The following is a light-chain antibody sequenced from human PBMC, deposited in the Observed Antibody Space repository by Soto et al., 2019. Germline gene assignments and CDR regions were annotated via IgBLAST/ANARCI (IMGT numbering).Light chain of an antibody. J-gene: IGKJ1*01. V-gene: IGKV1-5*02. CDR2: DAS. CDR3: QQYNSYSWT. Sequence: DIQITQSPSPLSASVGERVTIICLASQDISDYLAWYQQRPGQVPNLLIYDASSLESGVPSRFSGSGSGTEFTLTISSLQPDDFATYYCQQYNSYSWTFGQGTKVDIK. CDR1: QDISDY.